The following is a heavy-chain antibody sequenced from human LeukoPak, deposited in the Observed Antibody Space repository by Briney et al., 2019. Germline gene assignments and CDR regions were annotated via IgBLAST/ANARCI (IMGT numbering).Heavy chain of an antibody. V-gene: IGHV4-59*01. CDR2: IYYSGST. CDR1: GGSISSYY. D-gene: IGHD6-13*01. J-gene: IGHJ2*01. Sequence: SETLSLTCTVSGGSISSYYWSWIRQPPGKGLEWIGYIYYSGSTNYNPSLKSRVTISVDTSKNQFSLNLSSVTAADTAVYYCAGVYYSNSYDYWYFDLWGRGTLVTVSS. CDR3: AGVYYSNSYDYWYFDL.